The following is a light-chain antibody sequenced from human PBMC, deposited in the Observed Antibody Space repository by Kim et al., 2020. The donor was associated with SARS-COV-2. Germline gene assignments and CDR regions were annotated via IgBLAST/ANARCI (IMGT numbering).Light chain of an antibody. CDR2: DVT. V-gene: IGLV2-14*03. CDR3: SSFTTTTARV. CDR1: TSDVGAYDY. J-gene: IGLJ3*02. Sequence: GQSITFSLPGTTSDVGAYDYVSCYQQFPGNAPKLIIYDVTHRPSGVSDRFSGSKSGNTASLTISGLQADDEADYYCSSFTTTTARVFGGGTQLPS.